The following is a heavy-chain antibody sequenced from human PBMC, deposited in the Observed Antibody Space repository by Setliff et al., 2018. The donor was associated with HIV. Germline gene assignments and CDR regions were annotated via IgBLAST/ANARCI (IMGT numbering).Heavy chain of an antibody. CDR2: ISNYNGNT. Sequence: ASVKVSCKTSDYTFTNYGIYWVRQAPGQGLEWMGWISNYNGNTNYAQKFHGRVTMTTDASTRTAYMEMRGLTYDDTAVYYCARASGGNSVENGSDIWGQGTMVTVSS. CDR3: ARASGGNSVENGSDI. D-gene: IGHD1-26*01. V-gene: IGHV1-18*01. CDR1: DYTFTNYG. J-gene: IGHJ3*02.